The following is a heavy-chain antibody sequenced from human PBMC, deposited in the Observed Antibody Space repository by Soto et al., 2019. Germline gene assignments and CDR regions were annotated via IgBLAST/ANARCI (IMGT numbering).Heavy chain of an antibody. J-gene: IGHJ6*02. CDR2: IKQDGSEK. Sequence: GGSLRLSCAASGFTFSSYWMSWVRQAPGKGLDWVANIKQDGSEKYYADSVTGRFTISRDNSKNTLYLQMNSLRAEDTAVYYCAGGGSYHMDVWGQGTTVTVSS. V-gene: IGHV3-7*04. CDR1: GFTFSSYW. CDR3: AGGGSYHMDV. D-gene: IGHD3-16*02.